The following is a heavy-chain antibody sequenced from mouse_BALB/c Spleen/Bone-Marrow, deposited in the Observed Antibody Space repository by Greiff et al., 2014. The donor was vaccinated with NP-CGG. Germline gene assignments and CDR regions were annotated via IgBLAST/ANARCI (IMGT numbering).Heavy chain of an antibody. CDR3: ARSWDY. CDR2: INPYNGAT. CDR1: GYSFTGYY. J-gene: IGHJ2*01. D-gene: IGHD4-1*01. Sequence: VQLQQFGPDLVKPGASVKISCKASGYSFTGYYMHWVEQSHVKSLEWIGRINPYNGATTYNQNFKDKASLTVDKSSSTAYMELHSLTSEDSAVYYCARSWDYWGQGTTLTVSS. V-gene: IGHV1-31*01.